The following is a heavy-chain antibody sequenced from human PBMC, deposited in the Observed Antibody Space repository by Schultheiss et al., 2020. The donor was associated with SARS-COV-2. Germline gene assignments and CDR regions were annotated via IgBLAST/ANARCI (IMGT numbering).Heavy chain of an antibody. J-gene: IGHJ4*02. CDR3: AILDAGIPFDY. CDR2: ITDSGFTI. V-gene: IGHV3-48*03. D-gene: IGHD1-1*01. CDR1: GFMFNNYE. Sequence: GWSLRLSCAASGFMFNNYEMNWVRQAPGKGLEWVAHITDSGFTIYYADSVKGRFTISRDNANKSLYLQMNSLRAEDTAVYYCAILDAGIPFDYWGQGALVTVSS.